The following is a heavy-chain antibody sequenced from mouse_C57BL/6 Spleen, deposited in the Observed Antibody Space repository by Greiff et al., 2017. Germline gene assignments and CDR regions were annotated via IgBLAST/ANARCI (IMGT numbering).Heavy chain of an antibody. D-gene: IGHD4-1*01. Sequence: QVQLQQSGAELVKPGASVKISCKASGYAFSSYWMNWVKQRPGKGLEWIGQIYPGDGDTNYNGRFKGKATLTADKSSSTAYMQLSSLTSEDSAVYFCARDGELGQGPFGVWGTGTTVTISS. CDR2: IYPGDGDT. CDR1: GYAFSSYW. CDR3: ARDGELGQGPFGV. J-gene: IGHJ1*03. V-gene: IGHV1-80*01.